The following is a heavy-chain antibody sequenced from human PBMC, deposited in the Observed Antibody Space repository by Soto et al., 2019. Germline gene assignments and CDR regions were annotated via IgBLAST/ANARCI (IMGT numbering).Heavy chain of an antibody. V-gene: IGHV4-34*01. CDR3: AAGGYCSGGSCYWLRYYFDY. Sequence: QVQLQQWGAGLLKPSETLSLTCAVYGGSFSGYYWSWIRQPPGKGLEWIGEINHSGSTNYNPSLKSRVTISVDTSKHQFSLKLSSVTAADTAVYYCAAGGYCSGGSCYWLRYYFDYWGQGTLVTVSS. J-gene: IGHJ4*02. D-gene: IGHD2-15*01. CDR1: GGSFSGYY. CDR2: INHSGST.